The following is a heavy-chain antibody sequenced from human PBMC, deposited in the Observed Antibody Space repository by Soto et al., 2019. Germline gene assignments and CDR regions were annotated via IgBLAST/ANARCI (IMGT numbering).Heavy chain of an antibody. CDR3: AHHLLVIAALDY. Sequence: QITLKESGPTLVKHTQTLTLTCTFSGFSLSTRGVGVGWIRQPPGKALEWLALIYWDDDKRYSSSLKSRLTITKDTSKNQVVLTMTVMDPLDTASYCCAHHLLVIAALDYWGQGTLVTVSS. J-gene: IGHJ4*02. V-gene: IGHV2-5*02. D-gene: IGHD6-6*01. CDR1: GFSLSTRGVG. CDR2: IYWDDDK.